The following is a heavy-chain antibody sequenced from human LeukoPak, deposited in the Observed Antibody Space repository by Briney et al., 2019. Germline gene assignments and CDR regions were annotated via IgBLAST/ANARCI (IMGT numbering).Heavy chain of an antibody. CDR3: ARDMFVGGLDV. J-gene: IGHJ6*04. V-gene: IGHV4-31*03. D-gene: IGHD3-16*01. CDR1: GDSLTSRAYY. CDR2: IYHSGST. Sequence: PSQTLSLTCNVSGDSLTSRAYYWSWIRQHPGTGLEWIGYIYHSGSTYYNPSLMTRVSMSVDTSKNQSSLKLTSVTSADSAVYYRARDMFVGGLDVWGKGTTVTVSS.